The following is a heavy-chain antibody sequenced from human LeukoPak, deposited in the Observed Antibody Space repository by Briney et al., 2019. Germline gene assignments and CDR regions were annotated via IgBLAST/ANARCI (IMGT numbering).Heavy chain of an antibody. CDR3: AKDPGSSWYGYYFDY. Sequence: GGSLRLSCAASGLTFSSHWMHWVRQAPGKGLEWVAVISYDGSKIYYADSVKGRFTISRDNSKNTLYLQMNSLRAEDTAVYYCAKDPGSSWYGYYFDYWGQGTQVTVSS. J-gene: IGHJ4*02. V-gene: IGHV3-30*18. CDR1: GLTFSSHW. D-gene: IGHD6-13*01. CDR2: ISYDGSKI.